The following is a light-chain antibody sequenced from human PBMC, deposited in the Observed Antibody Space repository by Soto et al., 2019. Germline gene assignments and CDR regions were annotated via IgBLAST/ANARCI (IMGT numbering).Light chain of an antibody. V-gene: IGLV2-8*02. CDR3: SSYAGSNNWL. CDR2: QIN. J-gene: IGLJ3*02. CDR1: SSDVGGYNY. Sequence: QSALTQPPSASRSPGQSVTISCTGTSSDVGGYNYVSWYQQHPGKAPKVMMYQINKRPSGVPDRFSGSKSGNTASLTVSGLQAEDEADYYCSSYAGSNNWLFGGGTKLTVL.